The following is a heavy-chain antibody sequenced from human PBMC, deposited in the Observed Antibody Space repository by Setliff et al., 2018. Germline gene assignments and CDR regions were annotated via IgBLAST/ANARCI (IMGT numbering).Heavy chain of an antibody. CDR3: AREGVGTRSSTDYRYYMDV. CDR2: TIPSFGST. CDR1: GGTFRSYG. D-gene: IGHD3-3*01. V-gene: IGHV1-69*05. Sequence: SVKVSCKASGGTFRSYGISWVRQAPGQGLEWMGGTIPSFGSTNYAQKFQDRVTIITGESTSTAYMELSSLRTEDTAVYYCAREGVGTRSSTDYRYYMDVWGKGTTVTSP. J-gene: IGHJ6*03.